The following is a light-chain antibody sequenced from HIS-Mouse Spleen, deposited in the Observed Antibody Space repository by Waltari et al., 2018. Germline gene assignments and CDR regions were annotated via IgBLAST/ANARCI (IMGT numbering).Light chain of an antibody. CDR2: RNN. Sequence: QSVLTQPPSAAGTPGQSVTISCSGSSPNIGSNYVYWYPQLPGTAPKLLIYRNNQRPSGVPDRFSGSKSGTSASLAISGLRSEDEADYYCAAWDDSLSGPIWVFGGGTKLTVL. J-gene: IGLJ3*02. CDR1: SPNIGSNY. CDR3: AAWDDSLSGPIWV. V-gene: IGLV1-47*01.